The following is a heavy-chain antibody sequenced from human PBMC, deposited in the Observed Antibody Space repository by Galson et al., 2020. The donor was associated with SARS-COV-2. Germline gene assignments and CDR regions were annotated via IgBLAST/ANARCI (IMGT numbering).Heavy chain of an antibody. D-gene: IGHD6-19*01. CDR2: IYYSGST. Sequence: ETSETLSLTCAVSGGSFSDYYWSWIRQAPGKGLEWIGYIYYSGSTNYNPSLKSRVTISVDTSKNQFSLKLSSVTAADTAVYYCARAVPAVAVTEYFDDWGQGTLVTVSS. V-gene: IGHV4-59*01. J-gene: IGHJ4*02. CDR3: ARAVPAVAVTEYFDD. CDR1: GGSFSDYY.